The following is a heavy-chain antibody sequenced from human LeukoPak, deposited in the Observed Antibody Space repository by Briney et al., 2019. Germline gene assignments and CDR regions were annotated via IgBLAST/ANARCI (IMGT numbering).Heavy chain of an antibody. CDR2: IWYDGSNE. Sequence: GGSLRLSCAASGFTFSTYAMHWVGQAPGKGLEWVADIWYDGSNEYYADSVKGRFTIYRDNSKNTLYLQINSLRAEDTAVYYCARGSIFRYVSMNAEYLQHWGQGTLVTVSS. V-gene: IGHV3-33*01. CDR1: GFTFSTYA. CDR3: ARGSIFRYVSMNAEYLQH. D-gene: IGHD3-10*02. J-gene: IGHJ1*01.